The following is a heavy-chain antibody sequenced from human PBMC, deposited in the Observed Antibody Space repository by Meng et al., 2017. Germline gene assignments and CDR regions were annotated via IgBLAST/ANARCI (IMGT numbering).Heavy chain of an antibody. J-gene: IGHJ4*02. CDR1: GFTFSSYA. V-gene: IGHV3-30-3*01. Sequence: QVQLVESGGGVVQPGRSLRLSWSGSGFTFSSYAMHWVRQAPGKGLEWVTVISYDGSNKYYAGSVKGRFTISRDNSKNTLYLQMNSLRAEDTAVYYCARGDDTLADYWGQGTLVTVSS. D-gene: IGHD3-22*01. CDR3: ARGDDTLADY. CDR2: ISYDGSNK.